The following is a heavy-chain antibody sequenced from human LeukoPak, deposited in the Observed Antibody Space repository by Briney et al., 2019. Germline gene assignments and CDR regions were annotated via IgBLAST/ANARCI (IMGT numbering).Heavy chain of an antibody. Sequence: GGSLRLSCAASGFTFTHHAMTWVRQAPGKGLEWVSDISGYSDYTYYADSVKGRFTISRDNSKSTLYLQMNSLRADDTALYYCARGGFGTVTDYWGQGTLVTVSS. CDR3: ARGGFGTVTDY. V-gene: IGHV3-23*01. CDR2: ISGYSDYT. J-gene: IGHJ4*02. D-gene: IGHD4-17*01. CDR1: GFTFTHHA.